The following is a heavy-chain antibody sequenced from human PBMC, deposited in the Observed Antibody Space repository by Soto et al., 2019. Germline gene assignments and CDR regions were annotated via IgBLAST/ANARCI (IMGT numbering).Heavy chain of an antibody. J-gene: IGHJ4*02. CDR1: GFTFSNYA. Sequence: VSLRLSCAPSGFTFSNYAMFWVRQAPGKGLEWVSTIFAGGGSTYYADSVKGRFTISRDNSKNTLLLQMNSLRVEDTAVYFCAKDLIRRDGSIAFDYSRERTLVTLSS. CDR3: AKDLIRRDGSIAFDY. CDR2: IFAGGGST. D-gene: IGHD3-10*01. V-gene: IGHV3-23*01.